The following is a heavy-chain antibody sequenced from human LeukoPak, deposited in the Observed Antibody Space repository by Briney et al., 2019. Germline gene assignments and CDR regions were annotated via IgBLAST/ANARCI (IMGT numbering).Heavy chain of an antibody. Sequence: PGGSLRLSCAASGFTFSSYWMSWVRQDPGKRLEWVANIKLDGSERHYVDSVKGRFTISRDNGKNSLYLQMNSLRAEDTAVYYCTTVWDRTFYYGSGVDYWGQGTLVTVSS. CDR3: TTVWDRTFYYGSGVDY. J-gene: IGHJ4*02. CDR1: GFTFSSYW. V-gene: IGHV3-7*01. CDR2: IKLDGSER. D-gene: IGHD3-10*01.